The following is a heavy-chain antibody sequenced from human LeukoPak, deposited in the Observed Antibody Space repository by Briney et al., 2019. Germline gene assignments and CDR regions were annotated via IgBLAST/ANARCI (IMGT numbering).Heavy chain of an antibody. CDR2: IIPILGIA. Sequence: ASVKVSCKASGGTFSSYTISWVRQAPGQGLEWMGRIIPILGIANYAQKFQGRVTITADKSTSTACMELSSLRSEDTAVYYCARDGLGGDSSGYYYNYWGQGTLVTVSS. CDR1: GGTFSSYT. CDR3: ARDGLGGDSSGYYYNY. J-gene: IGHJ4*02. V-gene: IGHV1-69*04. D-gene: IGHD3-22*01.